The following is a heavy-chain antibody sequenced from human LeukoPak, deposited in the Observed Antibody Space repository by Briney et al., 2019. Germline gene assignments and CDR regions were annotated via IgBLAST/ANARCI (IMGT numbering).Heavy chain of an antibody. J-gene: IGHJ4*02. Sequence: SETLSLTCTVSSGSISSYYWSWIRQPAGRGLEWIGLIYTSGSTSYNPSLKSRVTMSVDTSKNQFSLKLSSVTAADTAVYYCARERWDCSSTSCYSGMSGYYFDYWGQGTLVTVSS. V-gene: IGHV4-4*07. CDR2: IYTSGST. D-gene: IGHD2-2*02. CDR3: ARERWDCSSTSCYSGMSGYYFDY. CDR1: SGSISSYY.